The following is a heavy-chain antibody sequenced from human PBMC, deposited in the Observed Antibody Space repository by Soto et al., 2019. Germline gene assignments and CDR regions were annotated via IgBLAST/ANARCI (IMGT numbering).Heavy chain of an antibody. CDR2: IYHTGSA. D-gene: IGHD1-20*01. V-gene: IGHV4-4*02. CDR1: GASLSSTHW. J-gene: IGHJ2*01. Sequence: QVQLQESGPGLVKPSGTLSLSCAVSGASLSSTHWWSWVRQPPGKGLEWIGEIYHTGSANYNSSLKSRVAISMDKSKNQVSLNLTSVTAADTAVYYCARDSKYHRNSYWYFDLWGRGTLVTVSS. CDR3: ARDSKYHRNSYWYFDL.